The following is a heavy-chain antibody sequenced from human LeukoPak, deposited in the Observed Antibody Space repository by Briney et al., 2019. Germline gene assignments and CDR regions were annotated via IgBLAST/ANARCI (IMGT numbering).Heavy chain of an antibody. V-gene: IGHV4-59*08. CDR2: IYYSGST. J-gene: IGHJ5*02. Sequence: SETLSLTCTVSGGSISSYYWSWIRQPPGKGLEWIGYIYYSGSTNYNPSLKSRVTISVDTSKNQFSLKLSSVTAADTAVYYCARVLVRGVTRDWFDPWGQGTLVTVSS. D-gene: IGHD3-10*01. CDR1: GGSISSYY. CDR3: ARVLVRGVTRDWFDP.